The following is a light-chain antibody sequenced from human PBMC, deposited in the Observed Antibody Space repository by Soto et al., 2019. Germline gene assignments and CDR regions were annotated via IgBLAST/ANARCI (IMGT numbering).Light chain of an antibody. J-gene: IGKJ1*01. CDR1: QNVNKW. V-gene: IGKV1-5*01. CDR3: QQYNSYSPWT. CDR2: DAS. Sequence: DIQMTQSPSTLSASVGDRVTITCLASQNVNKWLAWFQQKPGKVPKLLIFDASTLQTGVPSRFGGGGSGTEFTLTISGLQPDDFATYYCQQYNSYSPWTFGPGTKVDIK.